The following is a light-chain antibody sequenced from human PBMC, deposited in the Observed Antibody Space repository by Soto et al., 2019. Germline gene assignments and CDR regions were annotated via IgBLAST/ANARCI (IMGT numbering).Light chain of an antibody. V-gene: IGKV3-15*01. J-gene: IGKJ1*01. Sequence: EIVMTHSSATLSVSPAERATLSCRASRSVSSNLAWYQQKPGQAPRLRIYGASTRATGIPARFSGSGSGTEFTLTISSLQSEDFAVYYCQQYNNWPLTFGQGTKVDI. CDR3: QQYNNWPLT. CDR2: GAS. CDR1: RSVSSN.